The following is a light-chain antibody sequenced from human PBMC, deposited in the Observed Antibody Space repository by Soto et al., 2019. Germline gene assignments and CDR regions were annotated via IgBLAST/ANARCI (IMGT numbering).Light chain of an antibody. J-gene: IGKJ5*01. V-gene: IGKV1-39*01. CDR2: AAS. Sequence: DIQMTQSPSSLSASVGDRVTTPCRASQTISRNLNWYRQKPGKALKXLIYAASSLQSGVPSRFSGSGSGTDGTLAISSLQTEDCATYYCQQSDRIPITFGQGTRLEIK. CDR3: QQSDRIPIT. CDR1: QTISRN.